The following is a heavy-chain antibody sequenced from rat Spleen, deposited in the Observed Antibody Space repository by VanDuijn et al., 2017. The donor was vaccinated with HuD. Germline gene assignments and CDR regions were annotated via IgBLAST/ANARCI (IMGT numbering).Heavy chain of an antibody. D-gene: IGHD1-2*01. CDR3: ARRGYMSFDY. Sequence: EVQLQESGPGLVKPSQSLSLTCSVTGHSITSSYRWNWIRKFPGNKLEWMGYINSAGSTNYNPSLKSRISITRDTSKNQFFLQVNSVTTEDTATYYCARRGYMSFDYWGQGVMVTVSS. CDR1: GHSITSSYR. J-gene: IGHJ2*01. CDR2: INSAGST. V-gene: IGHV3-3*01.